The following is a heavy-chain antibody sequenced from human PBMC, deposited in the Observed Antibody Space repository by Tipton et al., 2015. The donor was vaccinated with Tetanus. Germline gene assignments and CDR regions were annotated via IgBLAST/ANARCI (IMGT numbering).Heavy chain of an antibody. J-gene: IGHJ5*02. CDR2: IIPLFGTS. D-gene: IGHD4-11*01. V-gene: IGHV1-69*01. CDR3: ARGGLYSSPTGGFDP. CDR1: GGTFTNYA. Sequence: QSGAEVKKPGSSVKVSCKASGGTFTNYALSWVRQAPGQGLEWVGGIIPLFGTSNYAKDFQGRLTITADASAATIYMELNSLSSEDTAIYFCARGGLYSSPTGGFDPWGQGTLVTVSS.